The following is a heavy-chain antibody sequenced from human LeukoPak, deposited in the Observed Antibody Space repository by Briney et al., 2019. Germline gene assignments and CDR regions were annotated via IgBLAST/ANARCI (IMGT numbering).Heavy chain of an antibody. CDR2: ISAYNGNT. Sequence: ASVTVSCKASGYTFTSYGISWVRQAPGQGLEWMGWISAYNGNTSYAQKLQGRVTMTTDTSTSTAYMELRSLRSDDTAVYYCARDPKYSSGWYTSNWFDPWGQGTLVTVSS. CDR3: ARDPKYSSGWYTSNWFDP. D-gene: IGHD6-19*01. J-gene: IGHJ5*02. V-gene: IGHV1-18*01. CDR1: GYTFTSYG.